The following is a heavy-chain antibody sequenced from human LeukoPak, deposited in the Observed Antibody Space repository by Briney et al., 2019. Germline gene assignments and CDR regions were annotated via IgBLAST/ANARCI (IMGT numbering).Heavy chain of an antibody. Sequence: GASVKVSCKASGYTFTGYYMHWMRQAPGQGLEWMGWINPNSGGTNYAQKFQGRVTMTRDTSISTAYMELSRLRSDDTAVYYCARGTSIVVVPAAIRDPDYWGQGTLVTVSS. CDR3: ARGTSIVVVPAAIRDPDY. D-gene: IGHD2-2*02. CDR2: INPNSGGT. CDR1: GYTFTGYY. J-gene: IGHJ4*02. V-gene: IGHV1-2*02.